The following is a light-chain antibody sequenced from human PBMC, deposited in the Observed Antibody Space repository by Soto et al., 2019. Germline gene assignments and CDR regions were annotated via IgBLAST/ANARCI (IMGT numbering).Light chain of an antibody. CDR3: GTWDSSLSAGV. Sequence: QSVLTQPPSVSAAPGQKVTISCSGSSSNIGSNYVSWYQQLPGTAPKLLIYDNIKRPSGIPDRFSGSKSGTSATLGITGLQTGDEADYYCGTWDSSLSAGVFGGGTKVTVL. CDR1: SSNIGSNY. J-gene: IGLJ3*02. CDR2: DNI. V-gene: IGLV1-51*01.